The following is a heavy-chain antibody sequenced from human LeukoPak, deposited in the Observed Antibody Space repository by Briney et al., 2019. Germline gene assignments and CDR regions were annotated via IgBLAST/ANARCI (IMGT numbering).Heavy chain of an antibody. CDR3: ARTPTIAVAGTFDY. D-gene: IGHD6-19*01. CDR1: GGSISSYY. V-gene: IGHV4-4*07. J-gene: IGHJ4*02. Sequence: PSETLSLTCTVSGGSISSYYWSWIRQPAGKGLEWIGRIYTSGSTNYNPSLKSRVTMSVDTSKNQFSLKLSSVTAADTAVYYCARTPTIAVAGTFDYWGQGTLVTVSS. CDR2: IYTSGST.